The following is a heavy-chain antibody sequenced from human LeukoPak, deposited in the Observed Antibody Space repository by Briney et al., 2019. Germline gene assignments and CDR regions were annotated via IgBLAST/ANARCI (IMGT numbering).Heavy chain of an antibody. Sequence: GGSLRLSCAASGFTFDDYTMHWVRQAPGKGLEWVSLISWDGGSTYYADSVKGRFTISRDNSKNSLYLQMNSLRTEDTALYYCAKSYDSSGYYPNYFDYWGQGTLVTVSS. V-gene: IGHV3-43*01. D-gene: IGHD3-22*01. CDR3: AKSYDSSGYYPNYFDY. CDR2: ISWDGGST. J-gene: IGHJ4*02. CDR1: GFTFDDYT.